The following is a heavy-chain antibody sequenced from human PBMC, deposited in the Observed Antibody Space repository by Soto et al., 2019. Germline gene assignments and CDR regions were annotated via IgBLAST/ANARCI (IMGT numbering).Heavy chain of an antibody. D-gene: IGHD3-10*02. CDR2: IYYSGST. CDR3: ARLCGDYAFDI. J-gene: IGHJ3*02. CDR1: GGSISSYY. V-gene: IGHV4-59*01. Sequence: SETLSLTCTVSGGSISSYYWSWIRQPPGKGLEWIGYIYYSGSTNYNPSLKSRVTISVDTSKNQFSLKLSSVTAADTAVYYCARLCGDYAFDIWGQGTMVTVSS.